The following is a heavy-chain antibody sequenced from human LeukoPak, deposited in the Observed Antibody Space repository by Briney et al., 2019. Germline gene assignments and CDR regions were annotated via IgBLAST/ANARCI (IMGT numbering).Heavy chain of an antibody. V-gene: IGHV3-30-3*01. J-gene: IGHJ3*02. D-gene: IGHD2-21*02. Sequence: GGSLRLSCAASGFTFSSYAMHWVRQAPGKGLEWVAVISYDGSNKYYAGSVKGRFTISRDNSKNTLYLQMNSLRAEDTAVYYCASIVVVTAIHDAFDIWGQGTMVTVSS. CDR1: GFTFSSYA. CDR2: ISYDGSNK. CDR3: ASIVVVTAIHDAFDI.